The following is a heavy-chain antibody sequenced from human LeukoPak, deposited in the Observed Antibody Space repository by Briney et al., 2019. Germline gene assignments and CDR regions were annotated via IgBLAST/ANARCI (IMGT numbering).Heavy chain of an antibody. V-gene: IGHV1-69*05. CDR3: AYGVVPAGTPAFDV. D-gene: IGHD2-2*01. CDR1: GDTFSNYG. J-gene: IGHJ3*01. Sequence: GASVKVSCKASGDTFSNYGITWVRQAPGQGPEWMGGILPVFGAAKYAQKFQGRVTLSTDESANTAYMELASLTSEDMAVYYCAYGVVPAGTPAFDVWGQGTMVIVSS. CDR2: ILPVFGAA.